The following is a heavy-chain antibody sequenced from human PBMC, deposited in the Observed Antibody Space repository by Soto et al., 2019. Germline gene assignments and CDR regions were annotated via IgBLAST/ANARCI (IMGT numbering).Heavy chain of an antibody. Sequence: SETLSLTCTVFGGSVSTGDFYWTWIRQPPGKGLEWIGYIYYSGSTYYNPSLKSRVTISVDTSKNQFSLKLSSVTAADTAVYYCARGTMIVVAIDYWGQGTLVTVSS. CDR3: ARGTMIVVAIDY. J-gene: IGHJ4*02. D-gene: IGHD3-22*01. V-gene: IGHV4-30-4*01. CDR1: GGSVSTGDFY. CDR2: IYYSGST.